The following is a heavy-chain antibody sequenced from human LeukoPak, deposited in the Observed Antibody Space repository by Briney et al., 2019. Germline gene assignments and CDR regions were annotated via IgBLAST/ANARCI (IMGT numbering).Heavy chain of an antibody. CDR3: AKGQWGPTTYRFDY. CDR2: MSGSGGAT. J-gene: IGHJ4*02. Sequence: PGGSLRLSCAASGFTFSIYDMSWVRQAPGKGLEWVSLMSGSGGATYYADSVKGRFTISRDNSNNTLYLQMNSLRAEDTALYYCAKGQWGPTTYRFDYWGQGTQVTVSS. D-gene: IGHD1-26*01. V-gene: IGHV3-23*01. CDR1: GFTFSIYD.